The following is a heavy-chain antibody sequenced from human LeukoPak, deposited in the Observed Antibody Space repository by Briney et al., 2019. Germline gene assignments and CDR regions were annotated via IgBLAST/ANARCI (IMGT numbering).Heavy chain of an antibody. CDR1: GYTFTNYA. D-gene: IGHD3-3*01. CDR3: ARGDYYDFWSGYSFDY. J-gene: IGHJ4*02. Sequence: GASVKVSCKASGYTFTNYALNWVRQAPGQGLEWMGGIIPIFDTPNYAQNFQGRLTISADESTSTAYMELSRLRSDDTAVYYCARGDYYDFWSGYSFDYWGQGTLVTVSS. CDR2: IIPIFDTP. V-gene: IGHV1-69*13.